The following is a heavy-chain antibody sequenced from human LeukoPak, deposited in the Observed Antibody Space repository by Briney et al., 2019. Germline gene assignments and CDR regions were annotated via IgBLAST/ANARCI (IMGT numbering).Heavy chain of an antibody. D-gene: IGHD1-26*01. J-gene: IGHJ4*02. CDR2: TQSDGYGT. CDR3: GKHDSASDY. V-gene: IGHV3-30*02. CDR1: GFMFSSYG. Sequence: GGSLRLSCVTSGFMFSSYGMHWVRQAPGKGLEWVAFTQSDGYGTDYRDSVTGRFTISRDNSKNTLYLQMNFLRAEDTAPYYCGKHDSASDYWGQGTLVTVSS.